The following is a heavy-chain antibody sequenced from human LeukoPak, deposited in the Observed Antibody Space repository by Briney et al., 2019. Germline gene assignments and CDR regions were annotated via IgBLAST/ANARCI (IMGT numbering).Heavy chain of an antibody. D-gene: IGHD5-18*01. J-gene: IGHJ6*03. V-gene: IGHV3-9*01. Sequence: GGSLRLSCAASGFTFDDYAMHWVRQAPGKGLERVSSISWNSFTIGYADSVKGRFTISRDNAKNSLYLQMNSLRVEDTALYYCAKDIGRVDTASTYMDVWGKGTTVTISS. CDR3: AKDIGRVDTASTYMDV. CDR2: ISWNSFTI. CDR1: GFTFDDYA.